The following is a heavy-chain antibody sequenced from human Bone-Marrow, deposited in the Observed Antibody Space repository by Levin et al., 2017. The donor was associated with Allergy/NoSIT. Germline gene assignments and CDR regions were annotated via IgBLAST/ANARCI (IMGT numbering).Heavy chain of an antibody. Sequence: SQTLSLTCTVSDRSINNYYWSWIRQPAGKGLEWIGRIFLTGSTDYNPSLKSRVTMPIDTSKQQFSLKLSSVTAADTAVYFCARDTGYGNNYYFDLWGRGTLVSVSS. CDR3: ARDTGYGNNYYFDL. CDR2: IFLTGST. J-gene: IGHJ2*01. CDR1: DRSINNYY. V-gene: IGHV4-4*07. D-gene: IGHD4-11*01.